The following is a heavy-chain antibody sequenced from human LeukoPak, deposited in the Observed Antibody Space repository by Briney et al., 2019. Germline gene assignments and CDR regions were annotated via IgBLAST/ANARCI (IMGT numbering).Heavy chain of an antibody. CDR3: TTGQDWATHDGY. V-gene: IGHV3-15*05. CDR2: IKSKRNDETT. D-gene: IGHD2-15*01. J-gene: IGHJ4*02. CDR1: GFTFSNYV. Sequence: KPGGSLRLSCAASGFTFSNYVMNWVRQAPGKGLEWVGRIKSKRNDETTDYAAPVKGRFTISRDDSQDTLYLQMYGLKTDDTAVYYCTTGQDWATHDGYWGLGTVVTVSS.